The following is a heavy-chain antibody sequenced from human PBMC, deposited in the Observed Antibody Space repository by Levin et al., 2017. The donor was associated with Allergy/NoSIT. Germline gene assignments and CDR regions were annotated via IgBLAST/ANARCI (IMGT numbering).Heavy chain of an antibody. CDR3: AHTRAPRVIDY. Sequence: SGPTLVKPTQTLTLTCTFSGFSLSTSGVGVGWIRQPPGEALEWLALIYWDDDKRYNPSLKSKLTITKDTSKNQVVLTMTNMDPVDTATYYCAHTRAPRVIDYWGQGTLVTVSS. V-gene: IGHV2-5*02. D-gene: IGHD2-21*01. CDR2: IYWDDDK. CDR1: GFSLSTSGVG. J-gene: IGHJ4*02.